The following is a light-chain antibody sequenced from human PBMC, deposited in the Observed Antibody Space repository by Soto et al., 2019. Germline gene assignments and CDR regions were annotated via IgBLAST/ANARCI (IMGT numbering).Light chain of an antibody. CDR1: SSDVGSYKY. CDR2: KVT. Sequence: QAVVTQPASVSGSPGQSITISCTGTSSDVGSYKYVSWYQHYPGKAPKLIIYKVTNRPSGVSYRFSGSKSGNTASLTISGLQAEDEADYFCTSSTTGSLYVFGTGTKVTVL. CDR3: TSSTTGSLYV. V-gene: IGLV2-14*01. J-gene: IGLJ1*01.